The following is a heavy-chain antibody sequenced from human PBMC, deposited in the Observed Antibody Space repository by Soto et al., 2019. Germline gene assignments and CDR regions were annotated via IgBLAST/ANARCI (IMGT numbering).Heavy chain of an antibody. D-gene: IGHD6-13*01. Sequence: PSETLSLTCTVSGGSISSYYWSWIRQPPGKGLEWIGYIYYSGSTNYNPSLKSRVTISVDTSKNQFSLKLSSVTAADTAVYYCARLPGRSSWSDGDYWGQGTLVNVSS. CDR2: IYYSGST. J-gene: IGHJ4*02. V-gene: IGHV4-59*01. CDR3: ARLPGRSSWSDGDY. CDR1: GGSISSYY.